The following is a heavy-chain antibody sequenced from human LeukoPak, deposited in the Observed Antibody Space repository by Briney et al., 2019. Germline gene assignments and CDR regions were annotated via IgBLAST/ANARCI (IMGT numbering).Heavy chain of an antibody. Sequence: KVSGPTLVNPTQTLTLTCTFSGFSLSTSGVGVGWIRQPPGKALEWLALIYWNDDKRYSPSLKSRLTITKDTSKNQVVLTMTNMDPVDTATYYCAHSRRGDYVWGSYPEPYAFDFWGQGTMVTVSS. D-gene: IGHD3-16*02. CDR2: IYWNDDK. V-gene: IGHV2-5*01. J-gene: IGHJ3*01. CDR1: GFSLSTSGVG. CDR3: AHSRRGDYVWGSYPEPYAFDF.